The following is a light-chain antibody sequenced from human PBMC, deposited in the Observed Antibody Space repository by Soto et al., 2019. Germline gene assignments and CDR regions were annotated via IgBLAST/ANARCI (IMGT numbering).Light chain of an antibody. Sequence: EILLTQSPGTLSLSPGERATLSCRASQSVSSNYLAWYQQKPGQAPRLLISGASTRTTGIPDRFSGSGSGTDFTLIISRLEPEDFAVYYCQQYGGSPTFGGGTKVEIK. CDR3: QQYGGSPT. CDR2: GAS. J-gene: IGKJ4*01. V-gene: IGKV3-20*01. CDR1: QSVSSNY.